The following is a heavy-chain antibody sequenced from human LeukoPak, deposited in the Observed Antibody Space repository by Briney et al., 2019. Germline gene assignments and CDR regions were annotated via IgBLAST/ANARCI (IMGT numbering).Heavy chain of an antibody. Sequence: GGSLRLSCAASGFTVSSNYMSWVRQAPGKGLEWVSVIYSGGSTYYADSVKGRFTISRDNSKNTLYLQMNSLRAEDTAVYYCARDWPKKGNAFDIWGQGTMVTVSS. D-gene: IGHD2-21*01. CDR1: GFTVSSNY. CDR3: ARDWPKKGNAFDI. J-gene: IGHJ3*02. V-gene: IGHV3-66*02. CDR2: IYSGGST.